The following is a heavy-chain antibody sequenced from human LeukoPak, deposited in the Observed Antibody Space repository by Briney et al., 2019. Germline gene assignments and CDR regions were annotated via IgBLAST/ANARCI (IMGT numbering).Heavy chain of an antibody. Sequence: SETLSLTCTVSGGSIGSSSYYWGWIRQPPGKGLEWIGSIYYSGSTYYNPSLKSRVTISVDTSKNQFSLKLSSVTAADTAVYYCARDYVGELHGVFDYWGQGTLVTVSS. CDR3: ARDYVGELHGVFDY. D-gene: IGHD3-10*01. J-gene: IGHJ4*02. CDR2: IYYSGST. CDR1: GGSIGSSSYY. V-gene: IGHV4-39*07.